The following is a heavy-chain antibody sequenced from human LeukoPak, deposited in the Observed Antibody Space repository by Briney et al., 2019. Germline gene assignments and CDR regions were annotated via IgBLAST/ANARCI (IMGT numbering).Heavy chain of an antibody. CDR3: ARNNGMDV. Sequence: PGGSLRLSCAASGFTLSNHWMTWVRQVPGRGPEWVANVNRDGSETYYLDSVKGRFTISKDNAKNSLYLQMNSQRAEDTALYHCARNNGMDVWGQGTTVIVSS. CDR2: VNRDGSET. CDR1: GFTLSNHW. J-gene: IGHJ6*02. V-gene: IGHV3-7*03.